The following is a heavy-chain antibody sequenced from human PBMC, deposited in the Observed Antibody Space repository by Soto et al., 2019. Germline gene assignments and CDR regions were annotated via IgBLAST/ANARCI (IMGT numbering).Heavy chain of an antibody. D-gene: IGHD5-12*01. CDR2: INSNGGST. CDR1: GFPFSSYA. CDR3: ARRDGYNFDY. J-gene: IGHJ4*02. Sequence: PGGSLRLSCAASGFPFSSYAMHWVRQAPGKGLEYVSAINSNGGSTYYANSVKGRFTISRDNSKNTLYLQMGSLRAEDMAVYYCARRDGYNFDYWGQGTLVTVSS. V-gene: IGHV3-64*01.